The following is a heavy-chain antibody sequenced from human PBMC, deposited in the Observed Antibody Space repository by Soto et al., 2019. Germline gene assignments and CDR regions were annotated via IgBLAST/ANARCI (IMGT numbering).Heavy chain of an antibody. J-gene: IGHJ6*02. CDR1: GFTFSSYA. CDR3: ARGDVTIFGVVIMGGMDV. D-gene: IGHD3-3*01. Sequence: QVQLVESGGGVVQPGRSLRLSCAASGFTFSSYAMHWVRQAPGKGLEWVAGISYDGSNKYYADSVKGRFTISRDNSKNTLYLQMNGLRAEDTAVYYCARGDVTIFGVVIMGGMDVWGQGTTVTVSS. CDR2: ISYDGSNK. V-gene: IGHV3-30-3*01.